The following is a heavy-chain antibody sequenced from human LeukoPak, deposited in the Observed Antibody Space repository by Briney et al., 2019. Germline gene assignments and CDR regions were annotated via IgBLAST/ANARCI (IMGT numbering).Heavy chain of an antibody. D-gene: IGHD3-22*01. CDR1: GFTFSDYY. V-gene: IGHV3-11*04. Sequence: GGSLRLSCAASGFTFSDYYMSWIRQAPGKGLEWVSYISSSGSTIDYADSVKGRLTISRDNAKNSLYLQMNSLRAEDTAVYCCARTYYYGSGGYYYWGQGTLVTVSS. J-gene: IGHJ4*02. CDR3: ARTYYYGSGGYYY. CDR2: ISSSGSTI.